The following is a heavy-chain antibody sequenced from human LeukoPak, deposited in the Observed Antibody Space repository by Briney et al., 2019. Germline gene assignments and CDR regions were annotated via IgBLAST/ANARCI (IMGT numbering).Heavy chain of an antibody. Sequence: GGSLRLSCAASGFIFDHYTMHWVRQAPGKGLEWVSLISWDGGSTYYADSVKGRFTISRDNSKNSLSLQMNSLRAEDTALYYCAKDGKNYFDYWGQGTLVTVSS. CDR1: GFIFDHYT. CDR3: AKDGKNYFDY. V-gene: IGHV3-43*01. CDR2: ISWDGGST. J-gene: IGHJ4*02.